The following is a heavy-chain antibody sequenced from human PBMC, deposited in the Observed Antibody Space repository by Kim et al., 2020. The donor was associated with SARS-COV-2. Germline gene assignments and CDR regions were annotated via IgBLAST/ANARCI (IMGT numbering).Heavy chain of an antibody. J-gene: IGHJ4*02. D-gene: IGHD3-22*01. V-gene: IGHV4-31*02. CDR3: ARAPIVVVITHFDY. Sequence: NPSLKRRVTISVDTSKNQCSLKLSSVTAAESAVYYCARAPIVVVITHFDYWSQGTLVTVSS.